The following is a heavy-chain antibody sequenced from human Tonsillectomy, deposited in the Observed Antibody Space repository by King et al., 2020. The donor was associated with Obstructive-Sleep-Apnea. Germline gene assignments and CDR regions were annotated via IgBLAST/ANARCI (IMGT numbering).Heavy chain of an antibody. CDR2: IHYSGSN. CDR3: ARETPSGYFDSSGYFDS. Sequence: QLQESGPGLVKPSETLSLTCAVSGVSVDNYYWSWIRQPPGKRLEWIGYIHYSGSNTYNPSLKSRVSISIDTAKNQLSLRLSSVTAADTAVYFCARETPSGYFDSSGYFDSWGQGTLVTVSS. V-gene: IGHV4-59*02. CDR1: GVSVDNYY. D-gene: IGHD3-22*01. J-gene: IGHJ4*02.